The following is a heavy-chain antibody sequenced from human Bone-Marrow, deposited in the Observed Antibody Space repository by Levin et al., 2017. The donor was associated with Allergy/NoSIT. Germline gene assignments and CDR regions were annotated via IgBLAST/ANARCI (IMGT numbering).Heavy chain of an antibody. Sequence: SETLSLTCTVSGDSISRFYWSWIRQPPGRGLEWIGNGFYSGTTNYNPSLKSRVTILVDTSKNQFSLKLSSVTAAAPAVYYCARATRSSLIYYFDYWGQGTLVTVSS. V-gene: IGHV4-59*01. CDR2: GFYSGTT. CDR1: GDSISRFY. D-gene: IGHD6-13*01. CDR3: ARATRSSLIYYFDY. J-gene: IGHJ4*02.